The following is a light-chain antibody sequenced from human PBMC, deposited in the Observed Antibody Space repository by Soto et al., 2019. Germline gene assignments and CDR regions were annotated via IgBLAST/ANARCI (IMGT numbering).Light chain of an antibody. V-gene: IGLV8-61*01. CDR3: VLYVGSGISV. Sequence: QAVVTQEPSFSVSPGGTVTLTCGLSSGSVSTNYYPNWYQQTPGQAPRTLIYSTNTRSSGVPDRFSGSILGNKAALTITGAQADDESYYYCVLYVGSGISVFGGGTKLTVL. J-gene: IGLJ2*01. CDR1: SGSVSTNYY. CDR2: STN.